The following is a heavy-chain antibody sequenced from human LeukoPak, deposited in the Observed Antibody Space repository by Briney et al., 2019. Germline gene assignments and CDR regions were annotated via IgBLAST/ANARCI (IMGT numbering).Heavy chain of an antibody. V-gene: IGHV3-23*01. Sequence: GGSLRLSCAASGFTFSSYAMSWVRQAPGKGLEWVSAISGSGGSTYYADSVKGRFTISRDNSKITLYLQMNSLRAEDTAVYYCAKDSTVTTFLFDYWGQGTLVTVSS. CDR1: GFTFSSYA. J-gene: IGHJ4*02. D-gene: IGHD4-17*01. CDR2: ISGSGGST. CDR3: AKDSTVTTFLFDY.